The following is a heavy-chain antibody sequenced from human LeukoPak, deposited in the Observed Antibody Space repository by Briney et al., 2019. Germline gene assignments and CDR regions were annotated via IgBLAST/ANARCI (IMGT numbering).Heavy chain of an antibody. J-gene: IGHJ4*02. D-gene: IGHD5-12*01. Sequence: ASVKVSCKASGYTFTSYDINWVRQATGQGLEWMGWMNPSSGNTGYAQKFQGRVTMTRNTSISTAYMELSSLRSEDTAVYYCARDRVATTGVFDYWGQGTLVTVSS. CDR1: GYTFTSYD. CDR2: MNPSSGNT. CDR3: ARDRVATTGVFDY. V-gene: IGHV1-8*01.